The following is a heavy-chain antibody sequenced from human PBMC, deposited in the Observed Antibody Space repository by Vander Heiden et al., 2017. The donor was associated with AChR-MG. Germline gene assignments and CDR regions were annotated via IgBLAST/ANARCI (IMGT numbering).Heavy chain of an antibody. V-gene: IGHV4-59*08. CDR1: GGSISSYY. CDR2: SYYSGST. CDR3: ARHNRIAVAGDFDY. Sequence: QVQLQESGPGLAKPSATLSLTCTVSGGSISSYYWSWIRNPPGKGLEWIGYSYYSGSTNYNPSLKSRVTISVDTSKNQFSLKLSSVTAADTAVYYCARHNRIAVAGDFDYWGQGTLVTVSS. J-gene: IGHJ4*02. D-gene: IGHD6-19*01.